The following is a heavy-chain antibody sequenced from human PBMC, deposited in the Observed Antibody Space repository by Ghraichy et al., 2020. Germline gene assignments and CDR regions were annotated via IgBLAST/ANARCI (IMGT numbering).Heavy chain of an antibody. V-gene: IGHV3-64D*06. Sequence: SCSASGFTFSSYAMHWVRQAPGKGLEYVSAISSNGGSTYYADSVKGRFTISRDNSKNTLYLQMSSLRAEDTAVYYCVKGPDSSSWFDYWGQGTLVTVSS. D-gene: IGHD6-13*01. J-gene: IGHJ4*02. CDR2: ISSNGGST. CDR1: GFTFSSYA. CDR3: VKGPDSSSWFDY.